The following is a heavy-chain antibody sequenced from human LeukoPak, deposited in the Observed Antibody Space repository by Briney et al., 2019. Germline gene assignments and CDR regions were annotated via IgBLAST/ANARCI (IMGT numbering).Heavy chain of an antibody. CDR2: IKQDGSEK. D-gene: IGHD3-22*01. CDR3: AKGYSHYDSSGPDY. CDR1: RFTFSSYW. V-gene: IGHV3-7*03. J-gene: IGHJ4*02. Sequence: GGSLRLSCAASRFTFSSYWMSWVRQAPGKGLEWVANIKQDGSEKYYVDSVKGRFTISRDNAKNSLYLQMNSLRAEDTALYYCAKGYSHYDSSGPDYWGQGTLVTVSS.